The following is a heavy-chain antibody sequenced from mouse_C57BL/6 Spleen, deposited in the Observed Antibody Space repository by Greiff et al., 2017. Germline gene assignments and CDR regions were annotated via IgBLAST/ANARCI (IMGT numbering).Heavy chain of an antibody. CDR1: GFSLSTFGMG. J-gene: IGHJ2*01. V-gene: IGHV8-8*01. CDR3: ARRRDYYDACDY. D-gene: IGHD2-4*01. Sequence: QVTLKECGPGILQPSQTLSLTGSFSGFSLSTFGMGVGWIRQPSGKGLEWLAHIWWDDDKYYNPALKSRLTISKDTSKNQVFLKIANVDTADTATYYCARRRDYYDACDYWGQGTTLPVSS. CDR2: IWWDDDK.